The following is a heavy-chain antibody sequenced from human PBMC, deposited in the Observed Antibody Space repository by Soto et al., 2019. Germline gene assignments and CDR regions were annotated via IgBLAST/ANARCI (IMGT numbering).Heavy chain of an antibody. Sequence: ASVKVSCKASGGTFSSYAISWVRQAPGQGLEWMGGIIPIFGTANYAQKFQGRVTITADESTSTAYMELSSLRSEDTAVYYCARTPVEYCGGDCYSGGYWGQGTLVTVSS. V-gene: IGHV1-69*13. CDR1: GGTFSSYA. D-gene: IGHD2-21*02. CDR2: IIPIFGTA. J-gene: IGHJ4*02. CDR3: ARTPVEYCGGDCYSGGY.